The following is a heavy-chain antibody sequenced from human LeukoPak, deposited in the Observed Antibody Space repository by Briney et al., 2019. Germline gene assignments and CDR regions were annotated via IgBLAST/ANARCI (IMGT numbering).Heavy chain of an antibody. CDR3: AREEGRFGAYYFDY. V-gene: IGHV4-30-4*01. J-gene: IGHJ4*02. CDR2: IYYSGST. CDR1: GGSISSGDYY. D-gene: IGHD3-10*01. Sequence: SSETLSLTCTVSGGSISSGDYYWSWIRQPPGKGLEWIGYIYYSGSTYYNPSLKSRVTISVDTSKNQFSLKLSSVTAADTAVYYCAREEGRFGAYYFDYWGQGSLVTVSS.